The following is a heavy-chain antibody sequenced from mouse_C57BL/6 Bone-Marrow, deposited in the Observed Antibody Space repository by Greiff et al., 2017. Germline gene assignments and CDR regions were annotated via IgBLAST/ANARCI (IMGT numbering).Heavy chain of an antibody. J-gene: IGHJ4*01. Sequence: QVQLQQPGAELVKPGASVTLSCTASGYTFTSYWVHWVKQRPGRGLEWIGRIDPNSGGPKYTEKFKSKATFTVDTSSRTAYMELHILSSEDSEVYVSARWGLLNGVYYAKDYWGQGTSVTVSS. CDR1: GYTFTSYW. CDR3: ARWGLLNGVYYAKDY. D-gene: IGHD1-1*01. V-gene: IGHV1-62-3*01. CDR2: IDPNSGGP.